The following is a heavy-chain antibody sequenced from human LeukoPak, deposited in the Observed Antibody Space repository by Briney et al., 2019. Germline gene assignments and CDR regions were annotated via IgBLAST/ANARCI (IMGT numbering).Heavy chain of an antibody. CDR3: AKDGGLWVSAHWGDS. V-gene: IGHV3-23*01. Sequence: GGSLRLSCAASGFTFSSYTMSWVREAPGKGLEWVSTITTSDGNTYYADSVKGRFTVSRDNSKNTLFLQMNSLRAEDTAVYYCAKDGGLWVSAHWGDSWGRGTLVTVSS. CDR2: ITTSDGNT. D-gene: IGHD7-27*01. J-gene: IGHJ4*02. CDR1: GFTFSSYT.